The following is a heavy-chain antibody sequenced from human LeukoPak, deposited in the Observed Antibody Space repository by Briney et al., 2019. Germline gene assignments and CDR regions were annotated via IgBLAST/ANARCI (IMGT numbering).Heavy chain of an antibody. CDR1: GGSFSGYD. Sequence: SETLSLTCAVYGGSFSGYDWSWIRQPPGKGLEWIGEINHSGSTNYNPSLKSRVTISVDTSKNQFSLKLSSVTAADTAVYYCARGKSNRGTYNWFDPWGQGTLVTVSS. CDR3: ARGKSNRGTYNWFDP. J-gene: IGHJ5*02. V-gene: IGHV4-34*01. CDR2: INHSGST. D-gene: IGHD1-14*01.